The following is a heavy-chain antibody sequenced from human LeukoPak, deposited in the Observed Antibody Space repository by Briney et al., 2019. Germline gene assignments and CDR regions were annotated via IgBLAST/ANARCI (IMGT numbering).Heavy chain of an antibody. D-gene: IGHD3-10*01. CDR2: IKQDGSEK. V-gene: IGHV3-7*01. CDR1: GFTFSSYW. J-gene: IGHJ4*02. Sequence: GGSLRLSCAASGFTFSSYWMSWVRQAPGKGLEWVANIKQDGSEKYYVDSVKGRFTIPRDNAKSSLYLQMNSLRAEDTAVYYCARDPFNGSGSYYYLYWGQGTLVTVSS. CDR3: ARDPFNGSGSYYYLY.